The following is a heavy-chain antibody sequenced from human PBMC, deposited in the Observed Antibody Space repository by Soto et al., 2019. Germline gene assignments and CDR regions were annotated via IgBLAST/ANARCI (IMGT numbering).Heavy chain of an antibody. CDR2: ISGSGSTI. D-gene: IGHD3-10*01. CDR3: ARPPMNRGVKWFSFVS. CDR1: GYTVSSYE. Sequence: GSLRLSCAAAGYTVSSYEMNWVRQAPGKGLEWVSYISGSGSTIYYADSVKGRFTISRDNAKKSLYLQMNRLRAEDTAAYYCARPPMNRGVKWFSFVSWGPRTMVTV. J-gene: IGHJ4*02. V-gene: IGHV3-48*03.